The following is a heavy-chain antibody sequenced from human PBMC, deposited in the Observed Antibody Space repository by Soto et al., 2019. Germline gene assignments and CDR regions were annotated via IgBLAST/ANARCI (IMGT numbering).Heavy chain of an antibody. D-gene: IGHD4-17*01. CDR3: VRAPGSATVTTSYVDY. V-gene: IGHV3-30*03. CDR1: GFTFRNYA. Sequence: LRLSCAASGFTFRNYAMHWVRQAPGKGLEWVVVISYDGSKKYYADSLEGRFTISRDNSNNTLYLQMNSLTDEDTAVYYCVRAPGSATVTTSYVDYWGQGTLVTVSS. CDR2: ISYDGSKK. J-gene: IGHJ4*02.